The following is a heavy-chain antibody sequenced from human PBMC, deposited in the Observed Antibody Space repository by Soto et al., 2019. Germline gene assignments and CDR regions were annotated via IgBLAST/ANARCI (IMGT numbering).Heavy chain of an antibody. Sequence: QVQLVQSGAEVKKPGASVKVSCKASGYTFTSYGISWVRQAPGQGLEWMGWISAYNGNPKYAQKLQGRVSMTTDTSTNTAYMERRSLRSDATAVYYCASDLGAQIVDSWGQGTLVSVSS. CDR1: GYTFTSYG. D-gene: IGHD1-26*01. V-gene: IGHV1-18*01. CDR3: ASDLGAQIVDS. J-gene: IGHJ4*02. CDR2: ISAYNGNP.